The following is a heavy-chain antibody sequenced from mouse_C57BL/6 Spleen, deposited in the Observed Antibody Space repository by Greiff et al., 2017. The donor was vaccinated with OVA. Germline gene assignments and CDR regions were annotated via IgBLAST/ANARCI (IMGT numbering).Heavy chain of an antibody. V-gene: IGHV1-55*01. Sequence: QVQLQQPGAELMKPGASVKMSCKASGYTFTSYWITWVKQRPGQGLEWIGDIYPGSGSTNYNEKFKSKATLTVDTSSSTAYMQLSSLTSEDSAVYYCARKGVPRELRLNWYFDVWGTGTTVTVSS. CDR2: IYPGSGST. J-gene: IGHJ1*03. CDR3: ARKGVPRELRLNWYFDV. D-gene: IGHD3-2*02. CDR1: GYTFTSYW.